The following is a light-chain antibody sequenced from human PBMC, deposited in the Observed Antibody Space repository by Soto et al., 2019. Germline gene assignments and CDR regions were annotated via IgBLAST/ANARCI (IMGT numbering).Light chain of an antibody. V-gene: IGLV2-14*01. Sequence: SSPTQPAPLSGSSWPSNTLSLGWARGVIGDYNYVSWYQQHPGKVPKVIIYDVSNRPSGVSYRFSGTKSGNTASLTVSGLQAEDEADYYCCSYTRSGTLIFGTGTKVTVL. CDR2: DVS. CDR3: CSYTRSGTLI. J-gene: IGLJ1*01. CDR1: RGVIGDYNY.